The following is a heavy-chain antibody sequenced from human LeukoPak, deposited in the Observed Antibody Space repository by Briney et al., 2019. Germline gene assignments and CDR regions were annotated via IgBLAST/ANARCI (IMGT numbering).Heavy chain of an antibody. CDR2: INPSGGDT. CDR1: GYTFTSYY. J-gene: IGHJ4*02. V-gene: IGHV1-46*01. CDR3: ARGVMDNLRFDY. D-gene: IGHD1-14*01. Sequence: AAVKVSCKASGYTFTSYYMHWVRQAPGQGLEWMGIINPSGGDTSYAQEFQGRLTMTRDTSTNTVYMELTSLRSEDTAVYYCARGVMDNLRFDYWGQGTLVTVSS.